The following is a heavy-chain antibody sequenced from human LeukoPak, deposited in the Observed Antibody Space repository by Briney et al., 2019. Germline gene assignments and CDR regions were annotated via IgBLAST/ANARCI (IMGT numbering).Heavy chain of an antibody. CDR3: TRAQWRAFDS. CDR2: TYYRPKWYS. D-gene: IGHD2-8*01. Sequence: SQTLSLTCAISGDSVSSTGAAWNWIRQSPSRGLEWLGRTYYRPKWYSDYAISLTRRITIDPDTSKNHFSLQLNSVTPEDTAIYYCTRAQWRAFDSWGQGILVTVSS. V-gene: IGHV6-1*01. CDR1: GDSVSSTGAA. J-gene: IGHJ4*02.